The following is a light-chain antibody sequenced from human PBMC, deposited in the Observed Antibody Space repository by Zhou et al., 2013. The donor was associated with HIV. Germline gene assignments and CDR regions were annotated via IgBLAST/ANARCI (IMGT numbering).Light chain of an antibody. J-gene: IGKJ4*01. Sequence: DIQMTQSPSSLSASVGDRITISCRASQNIDSYLNWYQQKPGKAPRLLLYLTSNLQSGVPSRFRGSGSGTDYTLTVTSLQPEDFATYYCQQSSIPPLTFGGGTTVQI. V-gene: IGKV1-39*01. CDR1: QNIDSY. CDR2: LTS. CDR3: QQSSIPPLT.